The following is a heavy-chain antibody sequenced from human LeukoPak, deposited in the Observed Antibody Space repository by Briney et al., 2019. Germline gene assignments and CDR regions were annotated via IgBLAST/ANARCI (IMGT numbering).Heavy chain of an antibody. J-gene: IGHJ4*02. CDR2: IYHSGST. CDR1: GGSISSGGYS. CDR3: ARSSLYSSGWYVIDY. Sequence: PSETLSLTCAVSGGSISSGGYSWSWLRQPPGKGLEWIGYIYHSGSTYYNPSLKSRVTISVDRSKNQFSLKLSSVTAADTAVYYCARSSLYSSGWYVIDYWGQGTLVTVSS. V-gene: IGHV4-30-2*01. D-gene: IGHD6-19*01.